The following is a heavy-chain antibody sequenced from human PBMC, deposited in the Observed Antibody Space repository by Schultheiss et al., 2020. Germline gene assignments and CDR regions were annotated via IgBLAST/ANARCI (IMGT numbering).Heavy chain of an antibody. CDR1: GGTFSSYA. J-gene: IGHJ6*02. Sequence: SVKVSCKASGGTFSSYAISWVRQAPGQGLEWMGGIIPIFGTANYAQKFQERVTITRDMSTSTAYMELSSLRSEDTAVYYCARETYGGYVGYYYYYGMDVWGQGNTGTVSS. CDR2: IIPIFGTA. D-gene: IGHD5-12*01. V-gene: IGHV1-69*05. CDR3: ARETYGGYVGYYYYYGMDV.